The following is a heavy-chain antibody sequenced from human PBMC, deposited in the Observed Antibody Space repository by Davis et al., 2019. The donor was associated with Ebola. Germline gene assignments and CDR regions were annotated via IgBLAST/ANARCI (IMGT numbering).Heavy chain of an antibody. J-gene: IGHJ5*02. CDR3: ARLTYDFWSGYYSGKWFDP. CDR1: GGSFSGYY. CDR2: INHSGST. Sequence: SETLSLTCAVYGGSFSGYYWSWIRQPPGKGLEWIGEINHSGSTNYNPSLKSRVTISVDTSKNQFSLKLSSVTAADTAVYYCARLTYDFWSGYYSGKWFDPWGQGTLVTVSS. D-gene: IGHD3-3*01. V-gene: IGHV4-34*01.